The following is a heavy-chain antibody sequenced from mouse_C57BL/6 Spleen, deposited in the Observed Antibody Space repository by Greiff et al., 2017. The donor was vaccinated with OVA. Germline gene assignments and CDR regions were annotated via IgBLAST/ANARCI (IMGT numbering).Heavy chain of an antibody. D-gene: IGHD1-1*01. J-gene: IGHJ4*01. CDR2: ISSGSSTI. V-gene: IGHV5-17*01. Sequence: EVKLVESGGGLVKPGGSLKLSCAASGFTFSDYGMHWVRQAPEKGLEWVAYISSGSSTIYYADKVQGRFTIYRDNAKNTLYLQMTSLRSEDTAMYYCARRDYYGPYYAMDYWGQGTSVTVSS. CDR1: GFTFSDYG. CDR3: ARRDYYGPYYAMDY.